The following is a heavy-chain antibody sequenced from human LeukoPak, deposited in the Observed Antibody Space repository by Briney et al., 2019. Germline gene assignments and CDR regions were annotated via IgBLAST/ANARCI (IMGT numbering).Heavy chain of an antibody. V-gene: IGHV3-48*03. Sequence: PGGSLRLSCAASGFTFSSYEMNWVRQAPGKGLEWVSYISSSGSTIYYADSVKGRFTISRDNAKNSLYLQMNSLRAEDTAIYYCARGEDIVASIAANDWGQGTLVTVSS. CDR3: ARGEDIVASIAAND. D-gene: IGHD5-12*01. CDR2: ISSSGSTI. CDR1: GFTFSSYE. J-gene: IGHJ4*02.